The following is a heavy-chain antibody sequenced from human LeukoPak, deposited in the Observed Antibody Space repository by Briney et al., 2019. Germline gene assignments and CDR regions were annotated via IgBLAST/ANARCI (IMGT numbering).Heavy chain of an antibody. V-gene: IGHV3-21*01. CDR1: GFTFSSYS. D-gene: IGHD5-24*01. J-gene: IGHJ4*02. CDR2: ISSSSSYI. Sequence: GGSLRLSCAASGFTFSSYSMNWVRQAPGKGLEWVSSISSSSSYIYYADSVKGRFTIFRDNAKNSLYLQMNSLRAEDTAVYYCARAMATTTFGYWGQGTLVTVSS. CDR3: ARAMATTTFGY.